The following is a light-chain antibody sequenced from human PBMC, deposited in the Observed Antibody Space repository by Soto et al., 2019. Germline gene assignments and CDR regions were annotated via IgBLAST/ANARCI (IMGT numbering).Light chain of an antibody. Sequence: DIQMTQSPSSLSSSVGDTVTITCRARQTMSSYLNWYQQKPGKAQKILISATSSVQDGVPSRFSGSESGTDFFLTVTSLQPEDSATYYCQQSYAFGQGTKLEIK. J-gene: IGKJ2*01. CDR2: ATS. CDR1: QTMSSY. CDR3: QQSYA. V-gene: IGKV1-39*01.